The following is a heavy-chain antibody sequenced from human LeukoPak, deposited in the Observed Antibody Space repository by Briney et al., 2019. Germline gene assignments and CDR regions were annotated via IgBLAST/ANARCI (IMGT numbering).Heavy chain of an antibody. J-gene: IGHJ6*03. Sequence: ASVKVSCKASGYTFTSYGISWVRQAPGQGLEWMGWISAYNGNTNYAQKLQGRVTMTTDTSTSTAYMELRSLRSDDTAVYYCARLVGATHYYYYMDVWGKGTTVTVSS. CDR2: ISAYNGNT. CDR3: ARLVGATHYYYYMDV. D-gene: IGHD1-26*01. CDR1: GYTFTSYG. V-gene: IGHV1-18*01.